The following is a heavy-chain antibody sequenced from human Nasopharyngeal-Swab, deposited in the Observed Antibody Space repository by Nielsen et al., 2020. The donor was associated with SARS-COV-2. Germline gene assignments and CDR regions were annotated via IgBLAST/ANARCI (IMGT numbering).Heavy chain of an antibody. V-gene: IGHV1-18*01. CDR3: ARDRSHSPYSSSWYYFDY. J-gene: IGHJ4*02. CDR2: ISAYNGNT. D-gene: IGHD6-13*01. Sequence: ASVKVSCKASGYTFTSYGISWVRQAPGQGLEWMGWISAYNGNTNYAQKLQGRVTMTTDTPTSTAYMELRSLRSDDTAVYYCARDRSHSPYSSSWYYFDYWGQGTLVTVSS. CDR1: GYTFTSYG.